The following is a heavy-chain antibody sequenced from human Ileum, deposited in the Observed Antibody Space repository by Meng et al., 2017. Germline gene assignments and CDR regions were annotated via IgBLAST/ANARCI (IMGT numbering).Heavy chain of an antibody. CDR3: AHIFDS. CDR2: MNLGGSP. V-gene: IGHV4-4*03. J-gene: IGHJ4*02. Sequence: QVQDAGPELVGSPGALSLTCAVSGRPISRSDWWSWVRQPAGKGLEWIAEMNLGGSPNYNPSLKSRVTMSVDKSNDHLSLQLTSVTAADTAVYYCAHIFDSWGQGTLVTVSS. CDR1: GRPISRSDW.